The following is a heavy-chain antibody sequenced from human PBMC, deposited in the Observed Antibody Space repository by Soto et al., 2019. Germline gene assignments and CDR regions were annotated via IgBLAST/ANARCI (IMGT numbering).Heavy chain of an antibody. J-gene: IGHJ6*02. D-gene: IGHD5-18*01. CDR2: IGTAGDT. CDR1: GFTFSSYD. Sequence: VQLVESGGGLVQPGGSLRLSCAASGFTFSSYDMHWVRQATGKGLEWVSAIGTAGDTYYPGSVKGRFTISRENAKNSLYLQMNSLGAGDTAVYYCARDRGYSYGYGGMDVWGQGTTVTVSS. V-gene: IGHV3-13*01. CDR3: ARDRGYSYGYGGMDV.